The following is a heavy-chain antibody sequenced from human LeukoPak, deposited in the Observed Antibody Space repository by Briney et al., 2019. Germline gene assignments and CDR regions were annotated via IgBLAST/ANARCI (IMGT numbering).Heavy chain of an antibody. J-gene: IGHJ4*02. CDR2: IYYSGST. V-gene: IGHV4-39*07. CDR1: GGSISSSSYY. D-gene: IGHD6-6*01. Sequence: SETLSLTCTVSGGSISSSSYYWGWIRQPPGKGLEWIGSIYYSGSTYYNPSLKSRVTISVDTSKNQFSLKLSSVTAADTAVYYCASLGSIAARRPCYFDYWGQGTLVTVSS. CDR3: ASLGSIAARRPCYFDY.